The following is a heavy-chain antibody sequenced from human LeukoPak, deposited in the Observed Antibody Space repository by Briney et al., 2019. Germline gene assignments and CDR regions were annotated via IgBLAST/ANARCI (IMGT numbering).Heavy chain of an antibody. CDR2: IDKRGRT. V-gene: IGHV4-34*01. CDR1: GGSFSTYF. J-gene: IGHJ4*02. Sequence: SETLSLTCAVFGGSFSTYFGHWIRQPPGKGLEWIGEIDKRGRTKYNPSLKSRVTVSIDTSKDQFSLNLNSVTAADTAVYYCVIFIVGTSTTDYWGQGTLVTVSS. D-gene: IGHD1-26*01. CDR3: VIFIVGTSTTDY.